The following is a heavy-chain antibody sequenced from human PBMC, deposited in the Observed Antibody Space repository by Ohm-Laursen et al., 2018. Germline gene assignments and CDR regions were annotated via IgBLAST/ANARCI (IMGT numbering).Heavy chain of an antibody. V-gene: IGHV3-23*01. CDR1: GFTFSNYA. D-gene: IGHD3-10*01. CDR2: ITDSGGST. J-gene: IGHJ6*02. CDR3: ARTFRDYYYYGMDV. Sequence: GSLRLSCSASGFTFSNYAMYWVRQAPGKGLEWVSAITDSGGSTFYADSVKGRFTISRDNSKNMLYLQMNSLRAEDTAVYYCARTFRDYYYYGMDVWGQGTTVTVSS.